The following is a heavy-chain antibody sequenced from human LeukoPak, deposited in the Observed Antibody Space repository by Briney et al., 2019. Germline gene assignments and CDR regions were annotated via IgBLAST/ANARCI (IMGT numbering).Heavy chain of an antibody. J-gene: IGHJ6*02. Sequence: PGGSLRLSCAASGFTFSSYSMNWVRQAPGKGLEWVSSISSSSSYIYYADSVKGRFTISRDNAKNSLYLQMNSLRAEDTAVYYCARGANDLSSSAGPHYYYGMDVWAKGPRSPSP. D-gene: IGHD6-6*01. V-gene: IGHV3-21*01. CDR1: GFTFSSYS. CDR3: ARGANDLSSSAGPHYYYGMDV. CDR2: ISSSSSYI.